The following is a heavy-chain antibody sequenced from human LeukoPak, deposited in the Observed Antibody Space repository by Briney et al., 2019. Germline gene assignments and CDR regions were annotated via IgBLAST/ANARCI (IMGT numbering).Heavy chain of an antibody. Sequence: ASVKVSCKASGYTFTSYGISWVRQAPGQGLEWMGWISAYNGNTNYAQKLQGRVTMTTDTSTSTAYMELRSLRSDDTAVYYCARGFPSTWYDFWSGYWPFDYWGQGTLVTVSS. CDR1: GYTFTSYG. V-gene: IGHV1-18*01. D-gene: IGHD3-3*01. J-gene: IGHJ4*02. CDR2: ISAYNGNT. CDR3: ARGFPSTWYDFWSGYWPFDY.